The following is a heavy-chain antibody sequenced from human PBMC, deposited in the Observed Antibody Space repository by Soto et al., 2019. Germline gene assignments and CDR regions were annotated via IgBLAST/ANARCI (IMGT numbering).Heavy chain of an antibody. J-gene: IGHJ4*02. CDR2: IYYSGST. D-gene: IGHD6-19*01. CDR1: GGSLSSYY. CDR3: ARLGYSSGWNLDY. Sequence: SETLSLTCTVSGGSLSSYYWSWIRQPPGKGLEWIGYIYYSGSTNYNPSLKSRVTISVDTSKNQFSLKLSSVTAADTAVYYCARLGYSSGWNLDYWGQGTLVTVSS. V-gene: IGHV4-59*01.